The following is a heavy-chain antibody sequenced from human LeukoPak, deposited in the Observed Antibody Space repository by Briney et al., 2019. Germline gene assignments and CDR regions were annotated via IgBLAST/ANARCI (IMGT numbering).Heavy chain of an antibody. V-gene: IGHV4-61*01. D-gene: IGHD6-19*01. Sequence: SETLSLTCTVSGGPVSSGSYYWSWIRQPPGKGLEWIGYIYYSGSTNYNPSLKSRVTISVDTSKNQFSLKLSSVTAADTAVYYCARGTAGTVNFDYWGQGTLVTVSS. CDR1: GGPVSSGSYY. J-gene: IGHJ4*02. CDR2: IYYSGST. CDR3: ARGTAGTVNFDY.